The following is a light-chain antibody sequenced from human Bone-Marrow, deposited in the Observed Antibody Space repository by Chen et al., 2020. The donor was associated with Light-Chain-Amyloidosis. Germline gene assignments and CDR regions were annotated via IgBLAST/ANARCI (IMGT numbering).Light chain of an antibody. V-gene: IGLV2-14*01. CDR2: EVT. CDR1: SSDVGGDNH. Sequence: QSALTQHASVSGSPGQPSTISCTGTSSDVGGDNHVSWYQQHPDKAPKLMIYEVTNRPSWVPDRFSGSKSDNTASLTISGLQTEDEADYFCSSYTITNTLVFGSGTRVTVL. CDR3: SSYTITNTLV. J-gene: IGLJ1*01.